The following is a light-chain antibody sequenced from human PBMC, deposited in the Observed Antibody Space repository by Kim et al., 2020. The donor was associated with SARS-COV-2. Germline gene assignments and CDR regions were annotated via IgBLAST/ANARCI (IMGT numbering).Light chain of an antibody. V-gene: IGKV3-15*01. CDR1: QSVSSP. CDR2: GAS. Sequence: SVSPGERATLSCRASQSVSSPLAWYQQKPGQAPRLLIYGASRATGIPARFSGSGSGTEFTLTISNLQSEDFAVYYCQQYTKWPLTFGGGTKVDIK. J-gene: IGKJ4*01. CDR3: QQYTKWPLT.